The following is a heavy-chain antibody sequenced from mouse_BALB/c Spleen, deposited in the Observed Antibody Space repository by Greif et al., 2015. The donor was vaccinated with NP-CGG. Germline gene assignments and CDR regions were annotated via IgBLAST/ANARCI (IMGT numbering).Heavy chain of an antibody. CDR1: GYTFTSYW. D-gene: IGHD2-3*01. CDR2: INPSNGRT. CDR3: AIYDGYYYYAMDY. Sequence: QVQLKESGAELGKPGASVKLSCKASGYTFTSYWMHWVKQRPGQGLEWIGEINPSNGRTNYNEKFKSKATLTVDKSSSTAYMQLSSLTSEESAVYYCAIYDGYYYYAMDYWGQGTSVTVSS. J-gene: IGHJ4*01. V-gene: IGHV1S81*02.